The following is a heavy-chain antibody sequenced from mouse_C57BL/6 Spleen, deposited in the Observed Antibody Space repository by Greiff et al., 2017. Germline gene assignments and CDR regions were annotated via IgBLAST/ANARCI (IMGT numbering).Heavy chain of an antibody. Sequence: DVQLVESGEGLVKPGGSLKLSCAASGFTFSSYAMSWVRQTPEKRLEWVAYISSGGDYIYYADTVKGRFTISRDNARNTLYLQMSSLKSEDTAMYYCTRGEFITTVVATRYYAMDYWGQGTSVTVSS. CDR1: GFTFSSYA. J-gene: IGHJ4*01. CDR2: ISSGGDYI. V-gene: IGHV5-9-1*02. CDR3: TRGEFITTVVATRYYAMDY. D-gene: IGHD1-1*01.